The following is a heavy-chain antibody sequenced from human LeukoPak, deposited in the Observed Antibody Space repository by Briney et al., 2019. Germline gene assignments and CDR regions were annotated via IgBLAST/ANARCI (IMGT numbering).Heavy chain of an antibody. V-gene: IGHV3-23*01. CDR1: GFTFSNYA. J-gene: IGHJ4*02. CDR2: ISSNGGTT. CDR3: VKDRPTWPIDY. Sequence: GGSLRLSCAASGFTFSNYAMSWVRQAPGKGLEWVSSISSNGGTTYYADSVKGRFTISRDNSKNTLYLQMNSLRAEDTAVYYCVKDRPTWPIDYWGQGTLVTVSS. D-gene: IGHD5-12*01.